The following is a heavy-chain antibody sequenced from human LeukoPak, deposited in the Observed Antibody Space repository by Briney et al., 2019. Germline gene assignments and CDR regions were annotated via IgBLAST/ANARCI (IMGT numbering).Heavy chain of an antibody. CDR3: ATDPGDGPTMGGDY. Sequence: EASVKVSCKVSGYTLTELSMHWVRQAPGKGLEWMGGFDPEDGETIYAQKFQGRVTMTEDTSIDTAYMELSSLRSEDTAVYYCATDPGDGPTMGGDYWGQGTLVTVSS. D-gene: IGHD3-16*01. V-gene: IGHV1-24*01. CDR1: GYTLTELS. CDR2: FDPEDGET. J-gene: IGHJ4*02.